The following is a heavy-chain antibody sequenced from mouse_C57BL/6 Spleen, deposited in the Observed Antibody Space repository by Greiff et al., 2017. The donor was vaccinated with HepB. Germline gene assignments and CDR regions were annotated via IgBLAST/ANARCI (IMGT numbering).Heavy chain of an antibody. CDR3: ARGTTVVAFDY. J-gene: IGHJ2*01. Sequence: QVQLKESGAELVKPGASVKISCKASGYAFSSYWMNWVKPRPGKGLEWIGQIYPGDGDTNYNGKFKGKATLTADKSSSTAYMQLSSLTSEDSAVYCCARGTTVVAFDYWGQGTTLTVSS. CDR2: IYPGDGDT. CDR1: GYAFSSYW. V-gene: IGHV1-80*01. D-gene: IGHD1-1*01.